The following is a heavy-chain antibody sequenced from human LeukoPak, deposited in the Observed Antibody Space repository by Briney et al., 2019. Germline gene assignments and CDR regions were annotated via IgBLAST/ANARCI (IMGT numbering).Heavy chain of an antibody. Sequence: GSLGLSFAASGFHFNSYAMSWVRPAPRKGLEWVSAISGSGGSTYYADSVKGRFTISRDNSKNTLYLQMNSLRAEDTAVYYCAKVAGRGELNYWGQGTLVTVSS. D-gene: IGHD3-10*01. V-gene: IGHV3-23*01. CDR2: ISGSGGST. CDR1: GFHFNSYA. CDR3: AKVAGRGELNY. J-gene: IGHJ4*02.